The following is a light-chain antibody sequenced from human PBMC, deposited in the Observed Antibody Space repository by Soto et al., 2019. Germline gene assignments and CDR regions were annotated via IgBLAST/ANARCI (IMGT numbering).Light chain of an antibody. Sequence: EIVLTQSPATLSLSPGERATLSCRASQSVGNYLAWYQQKPGQAPRLLIYDASNRATGIPARFSGSGSGTDFTLTISSLEPEDFAVYYCQRRRIGLTFGGGTKVEI. CDR3: QRRRIGLT. V-gene: IGKV3-11*01. CDR2: DAS. J-gene: IGKJ4*01. CDR1: QSVGNY.